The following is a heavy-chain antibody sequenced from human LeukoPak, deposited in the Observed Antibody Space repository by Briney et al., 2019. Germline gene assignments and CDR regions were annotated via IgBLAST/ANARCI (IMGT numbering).Heavy chain of an antibody. D-gene: IGHD6-13*01. Sequence: GGSLRLSCAASGFTFSSYGMYWVRQAPGKGLEWVAFIRYDGSNKYYADSVKGRFTVSRDNSKNTLYLQMNSLRAEDTAVYYCARNLDSSSWYEGYYYMDVWGKGTTVTISS. CDR1: GFTFSSYG. J-gene: IGHJ6*03. CDR3: ARNLDSSSWYEGYYYMDV. V-gene: IGHV3-30*02. CDR2: IRYDGSNK.